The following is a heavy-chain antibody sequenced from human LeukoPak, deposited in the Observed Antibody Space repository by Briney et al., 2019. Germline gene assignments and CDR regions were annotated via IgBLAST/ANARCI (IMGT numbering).Heavy chain of an antibody. J-gene: IGHJ6*03. Sequence: GASVKVSCKASGYTFTGYYMHWVRQAPGQGLEWMGWINPNSGGTNYAQKFQGRVTMTRDTSISTAYMELSRLRSDDTAVYYCARVEVRGVRYYYMDVWGKGTTVTVSS. D-gene: IGHD3-10*01. V-gene: IGHV1-2*02. CDR3: ARVEVRGVRYYYMDV. CDR2: INPNSGGT. CDR1: GYTFTGYY.